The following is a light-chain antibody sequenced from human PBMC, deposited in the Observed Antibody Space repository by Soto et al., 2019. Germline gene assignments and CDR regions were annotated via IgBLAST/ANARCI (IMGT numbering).Light chain of an antibody. CDR2: EVS. CDR1: QSLLQSDGKTD. CDR3: MQSIQLPIT. J-gene: IGKJ5*01. V-gene: IGKV2D-29*01. Sequence: DVVMTQTPLSLSVTPGQPASISCKSSQSLLQSDGKTDLYWYLQKPGQPPQLLICEVSNRCSGATERFSGGGSGNEFMLKISRVEAEDAGVYHCMQSIQLPITFGQGTRLEIK.